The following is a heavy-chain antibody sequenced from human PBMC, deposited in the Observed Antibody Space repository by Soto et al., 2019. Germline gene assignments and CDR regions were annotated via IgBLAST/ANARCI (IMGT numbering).Heavy chain of an antibody. V-gene: IGHV3-21*01. CDR3: ARDLMLGGDYNWFDP. CDR1: GFTFSSYS. Sequence: GGSLRLSCAASGFTFSSYSMNWVRQAPGKGLEWVSSISSSSSYIYYADSVKGRFTISRDNAKNSLYLQMNSLRAEDTAVYYCARDLMLGGDYNWFDPWGQGTLVTVSS. D-gene: IGHD3-10*02. CDR2: ISSSSSYI. J-gene: IGHJ5*02.